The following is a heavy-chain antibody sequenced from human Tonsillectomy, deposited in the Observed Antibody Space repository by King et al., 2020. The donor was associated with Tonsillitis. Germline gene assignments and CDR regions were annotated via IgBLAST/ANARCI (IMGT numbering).Heavy chain of an antibody. Sequence: QLVQSGAEARKPGSSVKVSCKASGGTFSTSAFSWVRQAPGQGPEWMGGIIPMYGSANYAQKFQGRVTVTADEFTSTVNMELSSLRSDDTAIYYCGEGSSNWWPRYWGQGTRVSVSS. J-gene: IGHJ4*02. D-gene: IGHD6-13*01. CDR1: GGTFSTSA. CDR3: GEGSSNWWPRY. V-gene: IGHV1-69*13. CDR2: IIPMYGSA.